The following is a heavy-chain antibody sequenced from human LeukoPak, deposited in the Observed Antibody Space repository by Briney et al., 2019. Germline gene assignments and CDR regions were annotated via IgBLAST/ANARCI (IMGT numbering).Heavy chain of an antibody. CDR1: GYTLTELS. J-gene: IGHJ6*02. CDR3: ATAFWGGDCYLGKGDSYGMDV. CDR2: FDPEDGEA. D-gene: IGHD2-21*02. Sequence: ASVTVSCKVSGYTLTELSMHWVRQAPGKGLEWMGGFDPEDGEAIYAQKFRGRVTMTEDTSTDTAYMELSSLRSEDTAVYYCATAFWGGDCYLGKGDSYGMDVWGQGPTVTVSS. V-gene: IGHV1-24*01.